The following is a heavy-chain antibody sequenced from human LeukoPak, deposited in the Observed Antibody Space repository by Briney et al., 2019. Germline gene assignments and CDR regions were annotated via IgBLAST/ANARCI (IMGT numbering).Heavy chain of an antibody. CDR2: IYHSGSP. Sequence: TSETLSLTCAVSGYSISSGFYWGWFLHPPRKKLEWIGSIYHSGSPYYNPSLKSRLNISVDTPKNQFSLRLSSVTAADTAVYYCARVRTTGTNWGQGTLVTVSS. V-gene: IGHV4-38-2*01. CDR1: GYSISSGFY. D-gene: IGHD1-1*01. CDR3: ARVRTTGTN. J-gene: IGHJ4*02.